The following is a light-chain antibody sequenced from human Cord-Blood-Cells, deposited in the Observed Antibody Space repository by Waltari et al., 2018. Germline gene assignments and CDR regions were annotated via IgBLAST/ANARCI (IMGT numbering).Light chain of an antibody. Sequence: QSALTPPASVSGSPGQSITISCTGTSSDVGGHNYASWYQQHPGQAPKLMIYDVSNRPSGVSNRFAGSKSGNTASLTISGLQAEDEADYYCSSYTSSSTWVFGGGTKLTVL. CDR3: SSYTSSSTWV. CDR1: SSDVGGHNY. CDR2: DVS. V-gene: IGLV2-14*01. J-gene: IGLJ3*02.